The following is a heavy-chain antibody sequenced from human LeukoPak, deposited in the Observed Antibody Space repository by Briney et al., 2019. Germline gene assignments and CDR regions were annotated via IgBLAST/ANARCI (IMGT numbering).Heavy chain of an antibody. CDR2: IWYDGSNK. V-gene: IGHV3-33*06. Sequence: PGRSLRLSCAASGFTFSSYGMYWVRQAPGKGLEWVAVIWYDGSNKYYADSVKGRFTISRDNSKNTLYLQMNSLRAEDTAVYYCAKDDSSGYYYASAFDIWGQGTMVTVSS. D-gene: IGHD3-22*01. CDR1: GFTFSSYG. J-gene: IGHJ3*02. CDR3: AKDDSSGYYYASAFDI.